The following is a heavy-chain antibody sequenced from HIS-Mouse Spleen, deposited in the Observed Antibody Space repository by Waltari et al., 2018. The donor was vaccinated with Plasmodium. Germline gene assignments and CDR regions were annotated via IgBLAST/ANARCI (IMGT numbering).Heavy chain of an antibody. CDR3: ARVTSSGVYWYFDL. D-gene: IGHD3-3*01. CDR1: GGSFSGYY. Sequence: QVQLQQWGAGLLKPSETLSLTCAVYGGSFSGYYWSWIRPPPGKGLEWIGEINHSVSTNYNPSLKSRVTISVDTSKNQFSLKLSSVTAADTAVYYCARVTSSGVYWYFDLWGRGTLVTVSS. CDR2: INHSVST. V-gene: IGHV4-34*01. J-gene: IGHJ2*01.